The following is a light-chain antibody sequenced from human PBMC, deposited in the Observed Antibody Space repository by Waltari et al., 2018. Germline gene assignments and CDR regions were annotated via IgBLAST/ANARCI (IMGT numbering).Light chain of an antibody. J-gene: IGKJ1*01. CDR2: KTS. CDR1: QSVSRW. Sequence: IQMTQSPSTLSASVGDRVNMTCRASQSVSRWLAWYHQKPGKAPKLLIYKTSTLESGVPSRFSGSGSGTEFSLTISSLQPDDFATYYCQHYSTYSWTFGQGTKLEIK. CDR3: QHYSTYSWT. V-gene: IGKV1-5*03.